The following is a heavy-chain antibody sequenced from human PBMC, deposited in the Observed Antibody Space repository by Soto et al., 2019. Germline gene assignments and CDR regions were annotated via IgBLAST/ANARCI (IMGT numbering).Heavy chain of an antibody. D-gene: IGHD1-1*01. J-gene: IGHJ4*02. V-gene: IGHV3-66*01. CDR1: GFMDSSNF. CDR2: IYSDGGT. CDR3: ARRNNPCGTHDY. Sequence: WGSLRLSCASSGFMDSSNFMSWVRQAPGKGLELVSIIYSDGGTYYADSVKGRFTVSRDNSRNTLYLQMNSLRADDTAVYYCARRNNPCGTHDYWGQGTLVTVSS.